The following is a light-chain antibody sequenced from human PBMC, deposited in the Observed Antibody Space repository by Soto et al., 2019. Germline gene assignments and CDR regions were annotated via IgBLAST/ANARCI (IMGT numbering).Light chain of an antibody. CDR2: GNT. CDR3: HSYDSSLSGSV. J-gene: IGLJ3*02. CDR1: SSNIGAGFD. V-gene: IGLV1-40*01. Sequence: QSVLTQPPSVSGAPGQRVTISCTGSSSNIGAGFDVHWYQQLPGTAPKLLIYGNTTRPSRVPDRFSGSRSGTSASLAITGLQTEDEAVYYCHSYDSSLSGSVFGGGTKLTVL.